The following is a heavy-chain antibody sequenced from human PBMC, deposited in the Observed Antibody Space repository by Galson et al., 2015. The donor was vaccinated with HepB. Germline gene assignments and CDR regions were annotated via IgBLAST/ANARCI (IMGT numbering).Heavy chain of an antibody. Sequence: CAISGDSVSSNSAAWNWIRQSPSRGLEWLGRTYYRSKWYNDYAASVKSRITINPDTSKNQFSLQLNSVTPEDTAVYYCARVGDSSSWYGFDYWGQGTLVTVSS. D-gene: IGHD6-13*01. J-gene: IGHJ4*02. CDR2: TYYRSKWYN. V-gene: IGHV6-1*01. CDR3: ARVGDSSSWYGFDY. CDR1: GDSVSSNSAA.